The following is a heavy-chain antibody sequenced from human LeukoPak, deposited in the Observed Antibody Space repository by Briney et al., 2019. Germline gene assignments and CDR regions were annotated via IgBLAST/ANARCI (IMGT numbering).Heavy chain of an antibody. J-gene: IGHJ4*02. CDR2: IQFDGGNK. CDR1: GFTFSGYG. Sequence: GGSLRLSCAASGFTFSGYGMHWVRQAPGKGLEWVAFIQFDGGNKYYADSVKGRFTFSRDNSKHTLYLQMNSLRPEDTAVYYCGKGQGYYFDYWGQGSLVTVSS. CDR3: GKGQGYYFDY. V-gene: IGHV3-30*02.